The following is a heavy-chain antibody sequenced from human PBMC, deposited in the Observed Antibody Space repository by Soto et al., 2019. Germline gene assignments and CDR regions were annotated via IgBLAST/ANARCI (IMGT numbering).Heavy chain of an antibody. Sequence: SEALSLTCTVSGGSISSGGYYWSWIRQHPGKGLEWIGYIYYSGSTYYNPSLKSRVTISVDTSKNQFSLKLSSVTAADTAVYYCARVFAFGGTDVWGQGTTVTVSS. J-gene: IGHJ6*02. CDR2: IYYSGST. CDR3: ARVFAFGGTDV. CDR1: GGSISSGGYY. D-gene: IGHD3-10*01. V-gene: IGHV4-31*03.